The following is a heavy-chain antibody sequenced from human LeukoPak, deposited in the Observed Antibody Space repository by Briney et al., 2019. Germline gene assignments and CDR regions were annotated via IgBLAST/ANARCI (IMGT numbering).Heavy chain of an antibody. Sequence: PGRSLRLSCTASGFTFGAYAMSWVRQAPGKGLEWVGFIRSKAYGGTTEYAASVKGRFPISRDDSKSIAYLQMNSLKTEVTAVYYCTRDMITLDYWGQGTLVTVSS. J-gene: IGHJ4*02. CDR3: TRDMITLDY. CDR2: IRSKAYGGTT. CDR1: GFTFGAYA. V-gene: IGHV3-49*04. D-gene: IGHD3-16*01.